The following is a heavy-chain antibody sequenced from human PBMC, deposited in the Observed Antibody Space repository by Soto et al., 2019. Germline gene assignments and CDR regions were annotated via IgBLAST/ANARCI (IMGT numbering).Heavy chain of an antibody. Sequence: SETLSLTCTVSGGSISSGGYYWSWIRQHPGKGLEWIGYIYYSGSTYYNPSLKSRVTISVDTSKNQFSLKLSSVTAADTAVYYCAIEFGITGRGFDYWGQGTLVTVSS. D-gene: IGHD1-20*01. CDR3: AIEFGITGRGFDY. J-gene: IGHJ4*02. CDR1: GGSISSGGYY. CDR2: IYYSGST. V-gene: IGHV4-31*03.